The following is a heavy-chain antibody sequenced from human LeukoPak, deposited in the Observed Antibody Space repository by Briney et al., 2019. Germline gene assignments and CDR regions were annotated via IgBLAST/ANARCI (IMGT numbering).Heavy chain of an antibody. Sequence: ASVKVSCKASGYIFTSYYMHWVRQAPGQGLEWMGIINPSGGSTSYAQKFQGRVTMTRNTSISTAYMELSSLRSEDTAVYYCARGRASWFGELLDIDPWGQGTLVTVSS. CDR2: INPSGGST. CDR3: ARGRASWFGELLDIDP. D-gene: IGHD3-10*01. CDR1: GYIFTSYY. V-gene: IGHV1-46*01. J-gene: IGHJ5*02.